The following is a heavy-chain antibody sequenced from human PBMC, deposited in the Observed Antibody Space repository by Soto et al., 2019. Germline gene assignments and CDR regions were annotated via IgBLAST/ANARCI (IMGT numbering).Heavy chain of an antibody. J-gene: IGHJ6*02. CDR2: IIPILEAT. CDR1: GGTFSDFT. CDR3: ATSYCGNECQPNRAFYYFGWDV. D-gene: IGHD2-21*01. Sequence: QVQLVQSGAEVRKPGSSVKVSCRASGGTFSDFTVTWVRQAPGQGLEWMGGIIPILEATKYAQTFQDRVTFTVDESTSTVFMELSTHRSEDTAVYFCATSYCGNECQPNRAFYYFGWDVWGQGTTVTVSS. V-gene: IGHV1-69*01.